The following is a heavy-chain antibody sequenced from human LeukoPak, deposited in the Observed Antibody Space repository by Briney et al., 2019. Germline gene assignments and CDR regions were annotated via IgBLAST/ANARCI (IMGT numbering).Heavy chain of an antibody. J-gene: IGHJ3*02. D-gene: IGHD4-17*01. CDR1: GASIRSYS. CDR3: ARDGEYSDDAFDI. V-gene: IGHV4-4*07. Sequence: KPSETLSLTCSVSGASIRSYSWSWLRQPPGKGLEWIGRIHTSASTEYNPSLTSRVTMSVDTSKNQFSLKLNSVTAADTAVYFCARDGEYSDDAFDIWGQGTLVTVSS. CDR2: IHTSAST.